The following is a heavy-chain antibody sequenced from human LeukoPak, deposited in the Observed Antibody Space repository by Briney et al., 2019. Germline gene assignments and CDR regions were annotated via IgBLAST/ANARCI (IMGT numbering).Heavy chain of an antibody. CDR1: GFTFSSYA. CDR3: AKDTMPFTDY. V-gene: IGHV3-23*01. CDR2: ISGSGGST. D-gene: IGHD2-2*01. J-gene: IGHJ4*02. Sequence: GGSLRLSCAASGFTFSSYATSWVRQAPGKGLEWVSAISGSGGSTYYADSVKGRFTISRDNSKNMLYLQMNSLRAEDTAVYYCAKDTMPFTDYWGQGTLVTVSS.